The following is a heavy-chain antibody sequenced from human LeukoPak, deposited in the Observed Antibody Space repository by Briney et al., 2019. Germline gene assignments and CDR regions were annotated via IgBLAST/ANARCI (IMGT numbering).Heavy chain of an antibody. Sequence: SQTLSLTCAISGDSVSSNSAAWNWIRQSPSRGLEWLGRTYYRSKWYNDYAVSVKSRITINPDTSKNQFFLQLNSVTPEDTAVYYCARAYYDILTGYYERDYYYYYGMDVWGRGTTVTVSS. CDR3: ARAYYDILTGYYERDYYYYYGMDV. CDR2: TYYRSKWYN. D-gene: IGHD3-9*01. V-gene: IGHV6-1*01. CDR1: GDSVSSNSAA. J-gene: IGHJ6*02.